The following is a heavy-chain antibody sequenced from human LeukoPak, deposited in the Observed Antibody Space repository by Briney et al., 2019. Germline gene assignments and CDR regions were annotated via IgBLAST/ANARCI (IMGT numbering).Heavy chain of an antibody. J-gene: IGHJ4*02. CDR3: ARYEGYSYGEMFDY. CDR2: IWYDGSNK. V-gene: IGHV3-33*01. Sequence: GVSLRLSCAASGFTFSSYGMHWVRQAPGKGLEWVAVIWYDGSNKYYADSVKGRFTISRDNSKNTLYLQMNSLRAEDTAVYYCARYEGYSYGEMFDYWGQGTLVTVSS. CDR1: GFTFSSYG. D-gene: IGHD5-18*01.